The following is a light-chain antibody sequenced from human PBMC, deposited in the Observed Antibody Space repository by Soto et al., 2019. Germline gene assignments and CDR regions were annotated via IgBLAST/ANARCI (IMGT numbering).Light chain of an antibody. J-gene: IGKJ4*01. V-gene: IGKV2-28*01. CDR3: MQALQTPLT. CDR1: QSLLHSDGYNH. Sequence: DVVMTQTPLSLPVTPGEPASISCRSSQSLLHSDGYNHLDWFLQRPGQSPQVLVYLGSNRAPGVPDRFSGSGSGTDFTLKISRVEAEDGGVYYFMQALQTPLTFGGGTKVEIK. CDR2: LGS.